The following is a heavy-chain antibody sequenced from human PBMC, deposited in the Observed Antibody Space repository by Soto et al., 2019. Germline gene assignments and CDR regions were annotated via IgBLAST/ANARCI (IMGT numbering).Heavy chain of an antibody. CDR3: ARGTTYYYDSSGYYAFDY. D-gene: IGHD3-22*01. CDR1: GYTFTSYY. J-gene: IGHJ4*02. CDR2: INPSGGST. V-gene: IGHV1-46*01. Sequence: ASVKVSCKASGYTFTSYYMHWVRQAPGQGLEWMGIINPSGGSTSYAQKFQGRVTMTRDTSTSTVYMELSSLRSEDTAVYYCARGTTYYYDSSGYYAFDYWGQGTLVTVPQ.